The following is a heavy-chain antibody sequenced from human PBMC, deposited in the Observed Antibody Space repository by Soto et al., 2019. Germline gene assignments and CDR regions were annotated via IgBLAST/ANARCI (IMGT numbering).Heavy chain of an antibody. J-gene: IGHJ6*02. CDR2: IIPIFGTA. V-gene: IGHV1-69*06. CDR3: AREDTAMGLPGYYGMDV. CDR1: VGTFSSYA. Sequence: EASVKVSCKASVGTFSSYAISWVRQAPGQGRGWMGGIIPIFGTANYAQKFQGRVTITADKATSTAYMELSSLRSEDTAVYYCAREDTAMGLPGYYGMDVWGQGTTVTVSS. D-gene: IGHD5-18*01.